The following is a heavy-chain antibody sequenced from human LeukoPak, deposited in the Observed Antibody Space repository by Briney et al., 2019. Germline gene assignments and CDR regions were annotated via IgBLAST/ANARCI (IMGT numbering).Heavy chain of an antibody. CDR2: IYHSGST. Sequence: PSETLSLTCAVSGGSISSGGYSWSWIRQPPGKGLEWIGYIYHSGSTYYNPSLKSRVTISVDASKNHFSLKLNSVTAADTAVYYCARGATHYYFDSWGQGTLVTVSS. CDR1: GGSISSGGYS. J-gene: IGHJ4*02. V-gene: IGHV4-30-2*01. CDR3: ARGATHYYFDS.